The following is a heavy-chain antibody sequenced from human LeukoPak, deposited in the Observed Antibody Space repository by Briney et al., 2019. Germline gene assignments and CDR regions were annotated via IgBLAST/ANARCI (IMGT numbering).Heavy chain of an antibody. V-gene: IGHV4-59*01. J-gene: IGHJ4*02. CDR3: ARTLSRWDPFDY. CDR2: IYYTGST. Sequence: SGTLSLTCTISGGSISSYFWSWIRQPPGKGLEWIGYIYYTGSTNYNPSLKSRVIISLDTSKNQFSLKLSSVTAADTAVCYCARTLSRWDPFDYWGQGTLVTVSS. D-gene: IGHD1-26*01. CDR1: GGSISSYF.